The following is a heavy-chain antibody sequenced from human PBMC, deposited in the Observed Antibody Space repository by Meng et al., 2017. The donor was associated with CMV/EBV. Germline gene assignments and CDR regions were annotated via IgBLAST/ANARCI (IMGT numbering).Heavy chain of an antibody. Sequence: YYWSWIRQPAGKGLEWIGRIYTSGSTNYNPSLKSRVNMSVDTSKNQFSLKLSSVTAADTAVYYCARDRLDYDSSGYYYAHEIYAFDIWGQGTMVTVSS. CDR1: YY. D-gene: IGHD3-22*01. J-gene: IGHJ3*02. V-gene: IGHV4-4*07. CDR3: ARDRLDYDSSGYYYAHEIYAFDI. CDR2: IYTSGST.